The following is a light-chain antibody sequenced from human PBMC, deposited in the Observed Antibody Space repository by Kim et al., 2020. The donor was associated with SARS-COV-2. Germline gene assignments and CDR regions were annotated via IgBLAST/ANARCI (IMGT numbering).Light chain of an antibody. J-gene: IGKJ4*01. Sequence: SPGERATLSCRASQSVSTYLVWYQQKPGQAPRLLIFDASNRATGIPARFSGSGSGTDFTLTISSLEPEDFAVYYCQQRANWPLTFGGGTKVDIK. CDR1: QSVSTY. CDR2: DAS. CDR3: QQRANWPLT. V-gene: IGKV3-11*01.